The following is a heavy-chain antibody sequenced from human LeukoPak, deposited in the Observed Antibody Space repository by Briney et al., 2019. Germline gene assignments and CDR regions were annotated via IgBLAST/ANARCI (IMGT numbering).Heavy chain of an antibody. CDR1: GVTFSSYA. CDR2: IIPILGIA. CDR3: ARASDSSGWYRFDY. D-gene: IGHD6-19*01. V-gene: IGHV1-69*10. J-gene: IGHJ4*02. Sequence: ASVNVFCKASGVTFSSYAISWVRQAPGQGLEWMGGIIPILGIASYAQKFQGRVTMTADNSTSTAYTELSSLRSEDTAVYYCARASDSSGWYRFDYWGQGTLVTVSS.